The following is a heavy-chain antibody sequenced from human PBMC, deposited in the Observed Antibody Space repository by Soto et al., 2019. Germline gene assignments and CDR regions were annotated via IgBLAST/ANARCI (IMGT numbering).Heavy chain of an antibody. D-gene: IGHD2-8*01. J-gene: IGHJ4*02. Sequence: GGSLSLSCVASGFSFSSFTMASVRQAPGKGLEWVSAITRSGGRPSYADSVQGRFSISRDNPSSTLYLQMNSLRGEDTAVYYCAKARCTTSDCYVPDYWGQGTLVTVSS. CDR2: ITRSGGRP. CDR3: AKARCTTSDCYVPDY. CDR1: GFSFSSFT. V-gene: IGHV3-23*01.